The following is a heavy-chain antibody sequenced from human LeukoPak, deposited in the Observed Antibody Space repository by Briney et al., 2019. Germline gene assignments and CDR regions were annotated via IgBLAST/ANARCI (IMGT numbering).Heavy chain of an antibody. Sequence: PGGSLRLSCAASGFTFSSYGMSWVRQAPGKGLDWVSRISSSSDSTYYADSVKGRFTISRDNSKNTLYLQMNSLRAEDTAIYYCAKGPRYNCDADAVDIWGQGTMVIVSS. J-gene: IGHJ3*02. CDR3: AKGPRYNCDADAVDI. D-gene: IGHD1-20*01. CDR1: GFTFSSYG. CDR2: ISSSSDST. V-gene: IGHV3-23*01.